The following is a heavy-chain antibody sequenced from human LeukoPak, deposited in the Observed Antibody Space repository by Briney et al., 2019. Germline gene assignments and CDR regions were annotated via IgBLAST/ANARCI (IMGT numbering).Heavy chain of an antibody. J-gene: IGHJ4*02. V-gene: IGHV3-30*03. CDR1: GFTFSSYG. Sequence: GGSLRLSCAASGFTFSSYGMHWVRQAPGKGLEWVAVISYDGSNKYYADSVKGRFTISRDNSKNTLYLQMNSLRAEDTAVYYCARAPYYYDSSGLHFDYWGQGTLVTVSS. CDR3: ARAPYYYDSSGLHFDY. CDR2: ISYDGSNK. D-gene: IGHD3-22*01.